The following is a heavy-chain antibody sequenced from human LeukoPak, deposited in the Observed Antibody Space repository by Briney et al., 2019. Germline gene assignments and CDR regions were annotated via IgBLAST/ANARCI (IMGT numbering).Heavy chain of an antibody. V-gene: IGHV3-7*03. CDR2: IKHDGSER. Sequence: PGGSLRLSCADSGCTSSSYWMSWVRQAPGKGLEWVANIKHDGSERNYMESVKGRFTISRDNANNSLHLQMNNLRAEDTAVYYCAAGSGWSIEYWGQGTLVTVSS. CDR1: GCTSSSYW. J-gene: IGHJ4*02. D-gene: IGHD6-19*01. CDR3: AAGSGWSIEY.